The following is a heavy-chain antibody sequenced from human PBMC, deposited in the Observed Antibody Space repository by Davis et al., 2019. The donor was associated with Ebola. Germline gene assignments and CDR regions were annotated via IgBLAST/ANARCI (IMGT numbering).Heavy chain of an antibody. Sequence: PSETLSLTCAVSGGSVSPTTWWTWVRLAPGRGLEWRGEIYHTGTANYNPSLKSRVTMSVDKSENQFFLNLTSVTAADTAVYFCASGRFSGIYSFYIDSWGQGTLVAVSS. CDR3: ASGRFSGIYSFYIDS. J-gene: IGHJ4*02. CDR1: GGSVSPTTW. V-gene: IGHV4-4*02. CDR2: IYHTGTA. D-gene: IGHD1-26*01.